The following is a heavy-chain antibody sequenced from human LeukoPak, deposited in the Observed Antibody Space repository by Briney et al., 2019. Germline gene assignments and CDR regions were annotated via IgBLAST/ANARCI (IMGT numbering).Heavy chain of an antibody. D-gene: IGHD6-13*01. CDR1: GGTFSSYA. J-gene: IGHJ5*02. Sequence: ASVKVSCKASGGTFSSYAISWVRQAPGQGLEWMGGIIPIFGTANYAQKFQGRVTITVDESTSTAYMELSSLRSEDTAVYYCASRLTAAAFNWFDPWGQGTLVTVSS. CDR3: ASRLTAAAFNWFDP. CDR2: IIPIFGTA. V-gene: IGHV1-69*13.